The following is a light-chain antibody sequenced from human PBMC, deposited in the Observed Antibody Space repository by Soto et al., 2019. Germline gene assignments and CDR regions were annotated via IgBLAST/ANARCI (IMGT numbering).Light chain of an antibody. J-gene: IGLJ2*01. CDR1: DSDVGGYNY. CDR2: GVT. V-gene: IGLV2-14*01. Sequence: QSVLTQPASVSGSPGQSITISCTGTDSDVGGYNYVSWYQQHPGKAPKLIIYGVTNRPSGVSNRFSGSKSGNTASLSISGLQAEDEADYYCSSYTTRSIYVVLGGGTKLTVL. CDR3: SSYTTRSIYVV.